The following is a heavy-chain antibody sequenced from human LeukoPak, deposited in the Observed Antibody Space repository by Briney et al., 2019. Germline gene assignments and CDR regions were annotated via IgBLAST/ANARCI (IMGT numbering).Heavy chain of an antibody. V-gene: IGHV4-39*07. CDR3: ARHGDGRWFGESD. J-gene: IGHJ4*02. CDR2: ISYTGST. Sequence: SETLSLTCTVSGGSISSSSDYWGWIRQPPGKGLEWIGSISYTGSTYYNPSLESRVTISVDASKNRFSLKLTSVTAADTAVYYCARHGDGRWFGESDWGQGTLVTVSS. CDR1: GGSISSSSDY. D-gene: IGHD3-10*01.